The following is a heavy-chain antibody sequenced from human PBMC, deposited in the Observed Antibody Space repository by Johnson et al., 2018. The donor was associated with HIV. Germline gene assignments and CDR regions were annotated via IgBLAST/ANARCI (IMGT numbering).Heavy chain of an antibody. CDR3: TTGVDYYDRRVAAFDI. CDR1: GFTFSNAW. CDR2: IKSKSDGGTT. J-gene: IGHJ3*02. D-gene: IGHD3-22*01. Sequence: EQLVESGGDLVKPGGSLRLSCAASGFTFSNAWMNWVRQAPGKGLEWVGRIKSKSDGGTTDYAAPVKGRFTISRDDSKNTVYLQMNSLKTEDTALYYCTTGVDYYDRRVAAFDIWGQGTMVTVSS. V-gene: IGHV3-15*01.